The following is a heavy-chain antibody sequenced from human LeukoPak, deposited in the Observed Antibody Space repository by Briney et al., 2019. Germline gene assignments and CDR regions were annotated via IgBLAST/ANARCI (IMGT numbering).Heavy chain of an antibody. CDR3: ARSVPDYTRFDY. Sequence: GGSLRLSCVASGFTFSDYAMNWVRQAPGKGLEWVSTFKTNSGQVYYAESVRGRFTISRDNSKDTVYLQMSSLRAEDTALYYCARSVPDYTRFDYWGQGALVTVSS. CDR2: FKTNSGQV. V-gene: IGHV3-23*01. CDR1: GFTFSDYA. J-gene: IGHJ4*02. D-gene: IGHD4-11*01.